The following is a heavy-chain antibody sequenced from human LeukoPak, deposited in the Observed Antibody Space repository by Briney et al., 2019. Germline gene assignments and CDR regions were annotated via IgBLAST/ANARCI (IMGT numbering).Heavy chain of an antibody. CDR2: IYTSGST. J-gene: IGHJ5*02. CDR3: ARAITFGGVATT. D-gene: IGHD3-16*01. V-gene: IGHV4-61*02. CDR1: GGSISSGSYY. Sequence: SETLSLTCTVSGGSISSGSYYWSWIRQPAGKGLEWIGRIYTSGSTNYNPSLKSRVTISVDTSKNQFSLKLSSVTAADTAVYYCARAITFGGVATTWGQGTLVTVSS.